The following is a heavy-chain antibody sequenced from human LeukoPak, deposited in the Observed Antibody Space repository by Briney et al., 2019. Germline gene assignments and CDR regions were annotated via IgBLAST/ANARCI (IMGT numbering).Heavy chain of an antibody. CDR2: IYSSGST. CDR3: ARHGVTSSGYYWD. V-gene: IGHV4-39*01. J-gene: IGHJ4*02. CDR1: GGSFSSSSYY. Sequence: KPSETLSLTCTVSGGSFSSSSYYWGWIRQPPGKGLEWIGSIYSSGSTYYNPSLKSRVTISIDTSKNQVSLKLSSVTAADTAVYYCARHGVTSSGYYWDWGKGTLVTVSS. D-gene: IGHD3-3*01.